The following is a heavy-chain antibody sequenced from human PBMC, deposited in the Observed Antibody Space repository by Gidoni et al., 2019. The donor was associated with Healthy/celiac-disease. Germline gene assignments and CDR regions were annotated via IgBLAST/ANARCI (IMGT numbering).Heavy chain of an antibody. D-gene: IGHD6-19*01. CDR1: AATFTSYA. CDR3: PRKSRQSVALIAPPSS. CDR2: INACNGNT. V-gene: IGHV1-3*01. Sequence: QVQLVQSADEVKKRGPSVKVSCKASAATFTSYAMNWVRQAHGQRLEWMGWINACNGNTQDSQSFRGSVTIAVHTSASTAYMEISILTFDESAVCFCPRKSRQSVALIAPPSSWGHVTIFTASS. J-gene: IGHJ5*01.